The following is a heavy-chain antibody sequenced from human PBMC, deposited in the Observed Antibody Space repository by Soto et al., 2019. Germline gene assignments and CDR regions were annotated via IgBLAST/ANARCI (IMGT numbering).Heavy chain of an antibody. CDR3: ATQGFYRMGV. V-gene: IGHV4-4*02. J-gene: IGHJ6*02. CDR2: IHHSGAT. CDR1: GDSITGDNW. Sequence: QVQLQESGPGLVQPSGTLSLTCAVSGDSITGDNWWSWVRQPPGKGLEWIGEIHHSGATNYNPSRQXXVXIXXDKSKTQFPLKLNSVTAADTAICSCATQGFYRMGVWGRGTTVTVSS.